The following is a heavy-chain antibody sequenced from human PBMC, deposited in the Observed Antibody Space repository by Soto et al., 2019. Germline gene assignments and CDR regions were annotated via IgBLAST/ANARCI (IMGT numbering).Heavy chain of an antibody. CDR2: MNPNNGNT. V-gene: IGHV1-8*01. CDR1: GYTFTSYD. J-gene: IGHJ1*01. CDR3: ARSPRNYYALGSYSYFRH. Sequence: ASVKVSCKASGYTFTSYDISWVRQATGQGLEWMGWMNPNNGNTDYAPKFQGRVTMTMNTSIGTAYMELSSLRSEDTAVYYCARSPRNYYALGSYSYFRHWGQGTLVTVSS. D-gene: IGHD3-10*01.